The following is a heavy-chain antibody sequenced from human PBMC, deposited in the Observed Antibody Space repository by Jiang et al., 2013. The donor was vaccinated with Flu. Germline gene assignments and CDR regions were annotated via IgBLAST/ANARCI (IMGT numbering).Heavy chain of an antibody. V-gene: IGHV2-5*02. CDR1: GFSLSTNGVG. CDR2: IYWDDDK. D-gene: IGHD3-22*01. J-gene: IGHJ4*02. Sequence: KPTQTLTLTCSFSGFSLSTNGVGVGWIRQPPGKALEWLSLIYWDDDKRYSPSLKSRLTITKDTSKNQVVLTMSNMDPVDTATYYCAHTYYYDTSGKTFDYWGQGTLVTVSS. CDR3: AHTYYYDTSGKTFDY.